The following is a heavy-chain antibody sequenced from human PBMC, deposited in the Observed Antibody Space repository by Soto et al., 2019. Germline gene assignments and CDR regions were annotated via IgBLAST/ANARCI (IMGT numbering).Heavy chain of an antibody. Sequence: SETLSLTCAVSGYSISSGYYWGWIRQPPGKGLEWIGSIYHSGSTYYNPSLKSRVTISVDTYKNQLSLKLSSVTAADTAVYYCARSRWDDSNYPFDYWGQGTLVT. CDR3: ARSRWDDSNYPFDY. D-gene: IGHD4-4*01. J-gene: IGHJ4*02. CDR1: GYSISSGYY. V-gene: IGHV4-38-2*01. CDR2: IYHSGST.